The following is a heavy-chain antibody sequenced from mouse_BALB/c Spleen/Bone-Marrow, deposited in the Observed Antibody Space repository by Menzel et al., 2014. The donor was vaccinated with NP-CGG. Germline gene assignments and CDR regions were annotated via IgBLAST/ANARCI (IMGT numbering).Heavy chain of an antibody. D-gene: IGHD2-10*01. J-gene: IGHJ3*01. CDR1: GYTFTDYY. Sequence: LVESGPELVKPGASVKISCKASGYTFTDYYINWVKQKPGQGLEWIGWIYPGSGNTEYNEKVKGKATLTVDTSSSTAYMQLSSLTSEDTAVYYCARAYYGNYEFAYWGQGTLVTVSA. CDR2: IYPGSGNT. V-gene: IGHV1-84*02. CDR3: ARAYYGNYEFAY.